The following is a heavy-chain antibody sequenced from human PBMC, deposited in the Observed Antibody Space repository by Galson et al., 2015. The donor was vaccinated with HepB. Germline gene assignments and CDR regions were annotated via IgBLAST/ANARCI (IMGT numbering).Heavy chain of an antibody. CDR2: INPSGGST. V-gene: IGHV1-46*01. CDR1: GYTFTSYY. J-gene: IGHJ4*02. Sequence: SVKVSCKASGYTFTSYYMHWVRQAPGQGLEWMGIINPSGGSTSYAQKFQGRVTMTRDTSTSTVYMELSSLRSEDTAVYYCARDYILTGYSNRGDYWGQGTLVTVSS. D-gene: IGHD3-9*01. CDR3: ARDYILTGYSNRGDY.